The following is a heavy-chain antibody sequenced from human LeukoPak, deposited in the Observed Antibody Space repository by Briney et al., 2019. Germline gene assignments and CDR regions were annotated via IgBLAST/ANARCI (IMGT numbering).Heavy chain of an antibody. D-gene: IGHD3-10*01. J-gene: IGHJ4*02. CDR1: GYSISSGYY. CDR2: IYTSGST. Sequence: SETLSLTCTVSGYSISSGYYWGWIRQPPGKGLEWIGRIYTSGSTNYNPSLKSRVTMSVDTSKNQFSLKLSSVTAADTAVYYCARDPRDGSGSYNYWGQGTLVTVSS. V-gene: IGHV4-38-2*02. CDR3: ARDPRDGSGSYNY.